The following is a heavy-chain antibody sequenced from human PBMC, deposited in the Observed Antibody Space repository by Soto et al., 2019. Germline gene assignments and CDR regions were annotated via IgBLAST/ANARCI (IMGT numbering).Heavy chain of an antibody. J-gene: IGHJ4*02. CDR2: ISGSGGST. CDR3: AKDQMEARITIFGVAEYYFDY. Sequence: PGGSLRLSCAASGFTFSSYAMSWVRQAPGKGLEWVSAISGSGGSTYYADSVKGRFTISRDNSKNTLYLQMNSLRAEDTAVYYCAKDQMEARITIFGVAEYYFDYWGQGTLVTVSS. V-gene: IGHV3-23*01. D-gene: IGHD3-3*01. CDR1: GFTFSSYA.